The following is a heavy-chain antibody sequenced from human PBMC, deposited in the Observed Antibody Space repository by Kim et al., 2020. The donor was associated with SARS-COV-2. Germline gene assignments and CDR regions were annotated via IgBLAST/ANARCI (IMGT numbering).Heavy chain of an antibody. J-gene: IGHJ4*01. Sequence: GGSLRLSCAASGFTFNNYAMSWVRQAPGKGLEWVSTLTGSGGSTYQADSVKGRFTISRDNSKNTLYLQMNSLRAEDMALYYCAKRGGTYYDSSGRYYFD. D-gene: IGHD3-22*01. CDR3: AKRGGTYYDSSGRYYFD. CDR1: GFTFNNYA. V-gene: IGHV3-23*01. CDR2: LTGSGGST.